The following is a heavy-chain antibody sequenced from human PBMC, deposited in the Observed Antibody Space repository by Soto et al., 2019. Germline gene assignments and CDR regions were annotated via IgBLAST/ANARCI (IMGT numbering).Heavy chain of an antibody. V-gene: IGHV3-49*04. CDR3: TSFGVTIFGVVISPHYYGMDV. CDR2: IRSKAYGGTT. CDR1: GFTFGDYA. D-gene: IGHD3-3*01. J-gene: IGHJ6*02. Sequence: GGSLRLSCTASGFTFGDYAMSWVRQAPGKGLEWVGFIRSKAYGGTTEYAASVKGRFTISRDDSKSIAYLQMNSLKTEDTAVYYCTSFGVTIFGVVISPHYYGMDVWGQGTTVTVSS.